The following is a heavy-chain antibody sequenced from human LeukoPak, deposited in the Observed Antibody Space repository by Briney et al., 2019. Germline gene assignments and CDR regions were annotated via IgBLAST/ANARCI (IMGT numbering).Heavy chain of an antibody. V-gene: IGHV4-30-2*01. CDR2: IYHSGST. D-gene: IGHD4-17*01. CDR1: GGSISSGGYY. Sequence: SQTLSLTCTVSGGSISSGGYYWSWIRQPPGKGLEWIGYIYHSGSTYYNPSLKSRVTISVDTSKNQISLKLSSVTVADTAVYYCAKVGFVDGDYGRRGFFDYWGQGTLVTVSS. J-gene: IGHJ4*02. CDR3: AKVGFVDGDYGRRGFFDY.